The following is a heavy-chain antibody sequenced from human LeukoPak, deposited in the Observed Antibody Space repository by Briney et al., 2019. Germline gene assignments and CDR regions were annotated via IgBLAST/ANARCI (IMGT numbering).Heavy chain of an antibody. CDR2: INTDGSST. CDR1: GFTFSSYW. V-gene: IGHV3-74*01. J-gene: IGHJ4*02. Sequence: GGSLRHSCAASGFTFSSYWMHWVRQAAGKGLVWVSRINTDGSSTTYADSVKGRFTISRDNAKNTLYLQMNSLRAEDTAVYYCARGSEMATIIAYSGERTLVTVSS. CDR3: ARGSEMATIIAY. D-gene: IGHD5-24*01.